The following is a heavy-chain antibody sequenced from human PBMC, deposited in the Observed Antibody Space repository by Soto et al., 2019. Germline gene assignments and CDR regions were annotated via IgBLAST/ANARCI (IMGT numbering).Heavy chain of an antibody. CDR2: IIPIVGTG. J-gene: IGHJ6*02. CDR1: GGTFSSYA. CDR3: ARDLRAAGRPGMDV. V-gene: IGHV1-69*01. D-gene: IGHD6-13*01. Sequence: QVQLVQSGAEVKKPGSSVKVSCKASGGTFSSYAISWVRQAPGQGLEWMGGIIPIVGTGNYAQNFQGRVPIAADESTSTAYMERSSLKSEDTAMYYCARDLRAAGRPGMDVWGQGTPVTGSS.